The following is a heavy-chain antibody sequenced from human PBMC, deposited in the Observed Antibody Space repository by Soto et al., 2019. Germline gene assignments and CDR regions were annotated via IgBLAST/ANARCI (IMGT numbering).Heavy chain of an antibody. CDR1: GFTFSSYA. Sequence: PGGSLRLSCAVSGFTFSSYAMSWVRQAPGKGLEWVSAISGSGGSTYYADSVKGRFTISRDNSKNTLYLQMNSLRAEDTAVYYCAKDLRASGAFDIWGQGTMVTVSS. CDR2: ISGSGGST. D-gene: IGHD3-10*01. V-gene: IGHV3-23*01. CDR3: AKDLRASGAFDI. J-gene: IGHJ3*02.